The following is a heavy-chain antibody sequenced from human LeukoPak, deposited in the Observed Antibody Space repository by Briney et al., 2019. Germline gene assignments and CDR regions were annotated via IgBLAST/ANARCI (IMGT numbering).Heavy chain of an antibody. J-gene: IGHJ5*02. V-gene: IGHV1-2*02. CDR3: ARGAYDILTGYPANWFDP. CDR1: GYTFTDYF. Sequence: ASVKVSCKASGYTFTDYFIHWVRQAPGQGLEWMGWINPNSGGTNYAQKFQGRVTMTRDTSISTAYMELSRLRSDDTAVYYCARGAYDILTGYPANWFDPWGQGTLVTVSS. CDR2: INPNSGGT. D-gene: IGHD3-9*01.